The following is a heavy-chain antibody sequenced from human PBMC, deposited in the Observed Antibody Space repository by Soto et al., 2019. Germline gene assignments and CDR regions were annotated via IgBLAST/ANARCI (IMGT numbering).Heavy chain of an antibody. V-gene: IGHV2-5*01. CDR1: WFSFSSGRVG. J-gene: IGHJ6*02. CDR3: AHSRCGGDCLRTYSSRYYYGMDV. D-gene: IGHD2-21*02. Sequence: SRATLMKPTHRLGLACSFWWFSFSSGRVGVGWIRQPPGKALEWLALIYWYDDKRYSPPLKRRLTVTKDTTKNQVVLKMTNMDPVDTATYYCAHSRCGGDCLRTYSSRYYYGMDVWGQGTSVTVSS. CDR2: IYWYDDK.